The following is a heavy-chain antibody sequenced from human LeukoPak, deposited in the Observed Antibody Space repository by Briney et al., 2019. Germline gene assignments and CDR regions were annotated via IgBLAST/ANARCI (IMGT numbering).Heavy chain of an antibody. D-gene: IGHD3-9*01. V-gene: IGHV1-46*01. CDR2: INPSGGST. J-gene: IGHJ6*03. Sequence: ASVKVSCKASGYTFTSYYMHWVRQAPGQGLEWMGIINPSGGSTSHAQKFQGRVTMTRDMSTSTVYMELSSLRSEDTAVYYCARAGLTGNFFSRLYYYYMDVWGKGTTVTVSS. CDR3: ARAGLTGNFFSRLYYYYMDV. CDR1: GYTFTSYY.